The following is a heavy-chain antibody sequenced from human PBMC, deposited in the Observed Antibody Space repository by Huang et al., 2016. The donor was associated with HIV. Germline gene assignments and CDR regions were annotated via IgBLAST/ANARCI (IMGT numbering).Heavy chain of an antibody. V-gene: IGHV1-46*01. D-gene: IGHD6-19*01. CDR3: ARPPSNVNIPVSGLDH. J-gene: IGHJ4*02. Sequence: QVQLVQSGAEVRNPGASVKVSCKESGYTFATFYMHGVRQAPGQGPEWRGLINPSGRTTNLAPKFQVRVTLTRDTSTSTVFMELSSLRSEDTAVYYGARPPSNVNIPVSGLDHWGQGTLVTVSS. CDR1: GYTFATFY. CDR2: INPSGRTT.